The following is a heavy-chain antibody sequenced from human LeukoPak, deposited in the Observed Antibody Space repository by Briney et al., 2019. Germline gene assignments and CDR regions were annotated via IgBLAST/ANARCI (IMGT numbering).Heavy chain of an antibody. D-gene: IGHD2-2*02. J-gene: IGHJ4*02. CDR2: IIPIFGTA. Sequence: SVKVSCKASGGTFSSYAISWVRQAPGQGLEWMGGIIPIFGTANYAQKFQGRVTITADESTSTAYMELSSLRSEDTAVYYCRWYQLLYGTGGDYFDYWGQGTLVTVSS. V-gene: IGHV1-69*13. CDR3: RWYQLLYGTGGDYFDY. CDR1: GGTFSSYA.